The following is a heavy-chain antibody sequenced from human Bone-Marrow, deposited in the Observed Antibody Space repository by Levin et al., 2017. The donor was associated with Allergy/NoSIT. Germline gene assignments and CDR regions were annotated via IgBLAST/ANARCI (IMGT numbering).Heavy chain of an antibody. Sequence: GESLKISCAASGFTFSSYGMHWVRQAPGKGLEWVAVISYDGSNKYYADSVKGRFTISRDNSKNTLYLQMNSLRAEDTAVYYCAKLGMYWGQGTLVTVSS. CDR2: ISYDGSNK. CDR3: AKLGMY. V-gene: IGHV3-30*18. CDR1: GFTFSSYG. J-gene: IGHJ4*02. D-gene: IGHD3-16*01.